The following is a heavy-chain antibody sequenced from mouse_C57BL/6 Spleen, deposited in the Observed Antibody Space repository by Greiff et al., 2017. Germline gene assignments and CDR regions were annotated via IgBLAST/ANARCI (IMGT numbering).Heavy chain of an antibody. CDR3: ARYGLRGYWYFDV. CDR2: INPNNGGT. V-gene: IGHV1-22*01. D-gene: IGHD2-2*01. Sequence: VQLQQSGPELVKPGASVKMSCKASGYTFTDYNMHWVKQSHGKSLEWIGYINPNNGGTSYNQKFKGKATLTVNKSSSTAYMELRSRTSEDSAVYYCARYGLRGYWYFDVWGTGTTVTVSS. CDR1: GYTFTDYN. J-gene: IGHJ1*03.